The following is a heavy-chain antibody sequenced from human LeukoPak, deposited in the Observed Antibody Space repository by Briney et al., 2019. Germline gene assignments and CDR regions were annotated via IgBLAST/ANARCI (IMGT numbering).Heavy chain of an antibody. CDR1: GYTCTGYY. J-gene: IGHJ5*02. V-gene: IGHV1-2*02. CDR2: INPNSGGT. Sequence: GASVKVSCKASGYTCTGYYMHWVRQAPGQGLEWMGWINPNSGGTNYAQKFQGRVTMTRDTSISTAYMELSRLRSDDTAVYYCAQGYDYYDSSGYYHWFDPWGQGTLVTVSS. D-gene: IGHD3-22*01. CDR3: AQGYDYYDSSGYYHWFDP.